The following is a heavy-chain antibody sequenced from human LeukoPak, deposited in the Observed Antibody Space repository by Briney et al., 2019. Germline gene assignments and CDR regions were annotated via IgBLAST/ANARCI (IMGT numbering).Heavy chain of an antibody. CDR3: AKDRGDYTNWFDP. Sequence: GGSLRLSYAASGFIFSSFGMHWVRQAPGKGLEWVVFIRYDGSNKYYADSVKGRFTISRDNSKNTLYLQMNSPRPEDTAIYYCAKDRGDYTNWFDPWGQGTLVTVSS. V-gene: IGHV3-30*02. J-gene: IGHJ5*02. CDR2: IRYDGSNK. CDR1: GFIFSSFG. D-gene: IGHD4-17*01.